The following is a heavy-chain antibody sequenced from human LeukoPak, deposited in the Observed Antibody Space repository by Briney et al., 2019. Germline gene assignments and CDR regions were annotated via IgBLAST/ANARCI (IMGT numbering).Heavy chain of an antibody. D-gene: IGHD2-15*01. CDR2: IYPGDSDT. Sequence: GESLKISCKGSGYSFTSYWIGWVRQMPGKGLELMGIIYPGDSDTRYSPSFQGQVTISADKSISTAYLQWSSLKASDTAMYYRARHTLGYCSGGSCYTFDPWGQGTLVTVSS. CDR3: ARHTLGYCSGGSCYTFDP. J-gene: IGHJ5*02. CDR1: GYSFTSYW. V-gene: IGHV5-51*01.